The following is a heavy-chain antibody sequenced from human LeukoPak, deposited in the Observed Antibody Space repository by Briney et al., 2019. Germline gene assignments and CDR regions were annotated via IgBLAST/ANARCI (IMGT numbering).Heavy chain of an antibody. CDR3: ARCPADYYDSSGYYPNYFDY. J-gene: IGHJ4*02. CDR1: GGSISSGGYY. D-gene: IGHD3-22*01. Sequence: SETLSLTCTVSGGSISSGGYYWSWIRQHPGKGLEWIGYIYYSGSTYYNPSLKSRVTISVDTSKNQFSLKLSSVTAADTTVYYCARCPADYYDSSGYYPNYFDYWGQGTLVTVSS. V-gene: IGHV4-31*03. CDR2: IYYSGST.